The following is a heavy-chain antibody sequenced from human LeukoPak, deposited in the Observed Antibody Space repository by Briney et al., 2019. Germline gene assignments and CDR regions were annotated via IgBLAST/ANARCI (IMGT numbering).Heavy chain of an antibody. J-gene: IGHJ5*02. V-gene: IGHV3-23*01. CDR2: ITGSGTNT. CDR3: VKDPSGVDP. CDR1: QFTFRNYA. Sequence: GGSLRLSCVASQFTFRNYAMSWVREVPGKGLEWVAAITGSGTNTYYSDSVKGRVVISTDNSKNTLFLYVNNLGAEDTAVYYCVKDPSGVDPWGQGTLVTVSS.